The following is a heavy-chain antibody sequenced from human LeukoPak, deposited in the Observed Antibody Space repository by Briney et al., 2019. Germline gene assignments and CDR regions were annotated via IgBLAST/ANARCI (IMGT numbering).Heavy chain of an antibody. D-gene: IGHD3-22*01. V-gene: IGHV1-2*02. CDR1: GYTFTGYY. J-gene: IGHJ5*02. CDR2: INPNSGGT. Sequence: ASVKVSRKASGYTFTGYYMHWVRQAPGQGLEWMGWINPNSGGTNYAQKFQGRVTMTRDTSISTAYMELSRLRSDDTAVYYCARDHSSQYYYDSSGYPNWFDPWGQGTLVTVSS. CDR3: ARDHSSQYYYDSSGYPNWFDP.